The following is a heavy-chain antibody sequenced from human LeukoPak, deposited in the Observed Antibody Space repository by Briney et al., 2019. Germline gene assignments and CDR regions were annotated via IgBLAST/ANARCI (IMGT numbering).Heavy chain of an antibody. CDR2: ISGSGGST. CDR3: ARVTYYDFWSGYYSPFDC. CDR1: GCTFSSYA. V-gene: IGHV3-23*01. J-gene: IGHJ4*02. Sequence: QPGGSLRLSCAASGCTFSSYAMSWVRQAPGKGLEWVSAISGSGGSTYYADSVKGRFTISRDNSKNTLYLQMNSLRAEDTAVYYCARVTYYDFWSGYYSPFDCWGQGTLVTVSS. D-gene: IGHD3-3*01.